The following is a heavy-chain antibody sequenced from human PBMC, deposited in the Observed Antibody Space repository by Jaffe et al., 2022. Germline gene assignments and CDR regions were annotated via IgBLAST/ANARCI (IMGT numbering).Heavy chain of an antibody. Sequence: QVQLQESGPGLVKPSETLSLTCTVSGGSISSYYWSWIRQPPGKGLEWIGYIYYSGSTNYNPSLKSRVTISVDTSKNQFSLKLSSVTAADTAVYYCARGGYQLLPSCLDYWGQGTLVTVSS. CDR2: IYYSGST. J-gene: IGHJ4*02. CDR1: GGSISSYY. V-gene: IGHV4-59*01. CDR3: ARGGYQLLPSCLDY. D-gene: IGHD2-2*01.